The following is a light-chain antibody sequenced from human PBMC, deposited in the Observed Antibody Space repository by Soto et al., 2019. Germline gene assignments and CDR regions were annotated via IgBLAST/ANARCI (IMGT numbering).Light chain of an antibody. CDR1: QSVSSN. Sequence: EIVMTQSPATLSVSPGERATLSCRASQSVSSNLAWYQQKPGQAPRLLIYGASTRATGIPARFSGSGSGTECTLTLSSLQSEDFAVYYCQQYNNWPYTFGQGTKLEIK. V-gene: IGKV3-15*01. CDR2: GAS. J-gene: IGKJ2*01. CDR3: QQYNNWPYT.